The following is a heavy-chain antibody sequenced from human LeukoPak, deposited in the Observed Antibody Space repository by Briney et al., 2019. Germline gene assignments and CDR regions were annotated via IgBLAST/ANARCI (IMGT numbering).Heavy chain of an antibody. CDR1: GYTFTSYV. CDR2: ISAYNGNT. J-gene: IGHJ1*01. V-gene: IGHV1-18*01. Sequence: GASVKVSCKASGYTFTSYVISWVRQAPGQGLEWMGWISAYNGNTNYAQKLQGRVTMTTDTSTSTAYMELRSLRSDDTAVYYCARVSRGTRAEYFQHWGQGTLVTVAS. CDR3: ARVSRGTRAEYFQH. D-gene: IGHD3-16*01.